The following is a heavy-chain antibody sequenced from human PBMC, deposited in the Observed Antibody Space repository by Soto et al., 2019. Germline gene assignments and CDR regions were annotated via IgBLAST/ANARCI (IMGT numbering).Heavy chain of an antibody. D-gene: IGHD1-7*01. J-gene: IGHJ4*02. Sequence: ASVKVSCKASGGTFSSYAISWVRQAPGQGLEWMGGIIPINGTANYAQKFQGRVTITADESATTAYMELSSLTSEDTAIYYCARNILGGTTDYWGQGTLVTVSS. CDR2: IIPINGTA. CDR3: ARNILGGTTDY. CDR1: GGTFSSYA. V-gene: IGHV1-69*13.